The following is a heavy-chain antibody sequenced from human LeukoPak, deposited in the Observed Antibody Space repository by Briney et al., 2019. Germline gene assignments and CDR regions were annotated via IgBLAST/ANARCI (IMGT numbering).Heavy chain of an antibody. CDR3: AKDQYCTSTSCYVGY. V-gene: IGHV3-23*01. CDR1: GFTFSDYY. CDR2: INVSGGST. Sequence: GGSLRLSCAASGFTFSDYYVTWIRQAPGKGLEWVSGINVSGGSTFYADSVRGRFTISRDNSKNTLYLQMNSLRAEDTAVYYCAKDQYCTSTSCYVGYWGQGTLVTVSS. D-gene: IGHD2-2*01. J-gene: IGHJ4*02.